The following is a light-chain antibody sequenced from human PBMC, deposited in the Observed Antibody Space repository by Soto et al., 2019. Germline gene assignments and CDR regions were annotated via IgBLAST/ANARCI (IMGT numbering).Light chain of an antibody. CDR3: SSYTTSNTRQIV. V-gene: IGLV2-14*03. J-gene: IGLJ1*01. CDR1: SSDVGGYNY. Sequence: ALTQPASVSGSPGQSITISCTGTSSDVGGYNYVSWYQHHPGKAPKLMIFDVSNRPSGVSNRFSGSKSGNTASLTISGLQPEDEADYYCSSYTTSNTRQIVFGTGTNVTVL. CDR2: DVS.